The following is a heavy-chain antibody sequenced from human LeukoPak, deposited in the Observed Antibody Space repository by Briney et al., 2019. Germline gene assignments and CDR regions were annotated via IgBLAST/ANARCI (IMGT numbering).Heavy chain of an antibody. V-gene: IGHV3-30-3*01. J-gene: IGHJ4*02. CDR1: GFTFRTYA. CDR2: ISYDGSNK. Sequence: GGSLRLSCAASGFTFRTYAMHWVRQAPGKGLEWVAVISYDGSNKYYADSVKGRFTISRDNSKNTLYLQMNSLRAEDTAVYYCARDRDPIIAVAGTLDYWGQGTLVTVSP. D-gene: IGHD6-19*01. CDR3: ARDRDPIIAVAGTLDY.